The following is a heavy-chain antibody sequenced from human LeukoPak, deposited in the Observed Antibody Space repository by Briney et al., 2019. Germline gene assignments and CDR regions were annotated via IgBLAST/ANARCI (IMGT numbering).Heavy chain of an antibody. CDR1: VESFSAYF. CDR2: INNRGSS. V-gene: IGHV4-34*01. J-gene: IGHJ5*02. D-gene: IGHD2-15*01. Sequence: SETLSLTCAAYVESFSAYFWNWTRQAPGKPLEYIGEINNRGSSHYNPCLKTRVTLSVDTSKNQFSLRLTSVTSADTAVYFCARGSSFDGYCSAGACDAGYYDAWGQGTPVTVSS. CDR3: ARGSSFDGYCSAGACDAGYYDA.